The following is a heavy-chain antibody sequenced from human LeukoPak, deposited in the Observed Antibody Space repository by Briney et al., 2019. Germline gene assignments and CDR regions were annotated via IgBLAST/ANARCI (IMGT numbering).Heavy chain of an antibody. CDR2: INHSGST. J-gene: IGHJ4*02. Sequence: PSETLSLTCAVYGGPFIGYYMNWIRQPPGKGLEWIGEINHSGSTNYNPSLKSRVTISVDTSKSQFSLKLNSVTAADTAMYYCALVQEPQWGQGHLVTVSS. D-gene: IGHD1-14*01. CDR3: ALVQEPQ. V-gene: IGHV4-34*01. CDR1: GGPFIGYY.